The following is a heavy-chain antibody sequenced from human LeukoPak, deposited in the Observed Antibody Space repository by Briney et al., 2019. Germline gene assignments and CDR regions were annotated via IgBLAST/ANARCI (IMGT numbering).Heavy chain of an antibody. V-gene: IGHV1-18*01. CDR2: ISAYNGNT. Sequence: ASVKVSCKASGYTFTSYGISWVRQAPGQGLEWMGWISAYNGNTNYAQKLQGRVTMTTDTSTSTAYMELRRLRSDDTAVYYCARVPPIGYCSGGSCKDFDYWGQGTLVTVSS. D-gene: IGHD2-15*01. CDR3: ARVPPIGYCSGGSCKDFDY. J-gene: IGHJ4*02. CDR1: GYTFTSYG.